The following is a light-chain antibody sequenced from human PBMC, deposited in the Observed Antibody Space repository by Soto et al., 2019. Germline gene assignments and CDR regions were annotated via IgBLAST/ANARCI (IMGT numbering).Light chain of an antibody. J-gene: IGKJ2*01. V-gene: IGKV3-20*01. CDR2: GIS. CDR3: QQYSSLPHT. Sequence: SELTQSPGTLSLSPGERATLSCRASQSVTNRYFAWYQQRPGQAPRLLIYGISNRATGIPDRFSGSGSGTDFTLTISRLEPEDFVVYYCQQYSSLPHTFGQGTKLEVK. CDR1: QSVTNRY.